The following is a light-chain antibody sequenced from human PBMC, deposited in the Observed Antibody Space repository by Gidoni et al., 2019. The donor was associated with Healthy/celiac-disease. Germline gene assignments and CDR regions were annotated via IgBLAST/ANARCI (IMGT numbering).Light chain of an antibody. V-gene: IGKV3-20*01. CDR2: GAA. Sequence: ETVLTQCPSTLSLSPGERATPSCRASQSVSSSYLAWYQQKPGQAPRLLIYGAASRATGIPDRFSGSGSGTDFTLPISRLEAEDFAVYYCQQYGSSPSLTFGGGTKVEIK. J-gene: IGKJ4*01. CDR3: QQYGSSPSLT. CDR1: QSVSSSY.